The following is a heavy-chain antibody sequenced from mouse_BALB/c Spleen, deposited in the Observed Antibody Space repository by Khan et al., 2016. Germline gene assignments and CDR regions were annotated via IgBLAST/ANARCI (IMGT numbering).Heavy chain of an antibody. V-gene: IGHV2-4-1*01. Sequence: QVQLKQSGPGLVQPSQSLSITCTASGFSLTSYGVHWVRQSPGKGLEWLGVIWSGGSTEYNAAFITRLSVSNDNSTSQVFFKMNSLQAEDTVIYYCARDHFYFDYWGQGTTLTVSS. J-gene: IGHJ2*01. CDR1: GFSLTSYG. CDR2: IWSGGST. CDR3: ARDHFYFDY.